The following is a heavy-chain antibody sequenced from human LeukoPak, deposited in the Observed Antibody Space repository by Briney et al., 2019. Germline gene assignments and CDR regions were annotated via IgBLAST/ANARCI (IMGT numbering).Heavy chain of an antibody. CDR3: AREDASGSYYRSLDY. V-gene: IGHV3-23*01. D-gene: IGHD3-10*01. CDR1: GLSFSSSA. J-gene: IGHJ4*02. Sequence: GGSLRLSCGASGLSFSSSAMSWVRQAPGKGLEWVSAISGSGGSSYYADSVKGRFTISRDNAKNSLFLQMNSLRADDTAVYYCAREDASGSYYRSLDYWGQGTLVTVSS. CDR2: ISGSGGSS.